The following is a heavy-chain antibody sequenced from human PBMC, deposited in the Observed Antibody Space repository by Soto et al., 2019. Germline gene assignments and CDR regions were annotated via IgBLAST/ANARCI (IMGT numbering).Heavy chain of an antibody. Sequence: SETLSLTCAVSGGSFSSYYWTWIRQPPEKGLERIGEITHRGSTNYNPSLKSRVTMSVDTSKNQFSLKVTSVTAADTAVYFCARGTQQLGREQQPLDPWGPGTLVTVSS. CDR1: GGSFSSYY. CDR3: ARGTQQLGREQQPLDP. CDR2: ITHRGST. D-gene: IGHD6-13*01. J-gene: IGHJ5*02. V-gene: IGHV4-34*01.